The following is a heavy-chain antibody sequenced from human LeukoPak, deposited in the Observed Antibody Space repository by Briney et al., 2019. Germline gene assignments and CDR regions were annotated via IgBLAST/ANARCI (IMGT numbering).Heavy chain of an antibody. D-gene: IGHD3-22*01. CDR3: ARRSWYDSSGYYHYFDY. J-gene: IGHJ4*02. CDR2: FDPEDGET. Sequence: ASVKVSCKVSGYTLTELSMHWVRQAPGKGLEWMGGFDPEDGETIYAQKFQGRATMTEDTSTDTAYMELSSLRSEDTAVYYCARRSWYDSSGYYHYFDYWGQGTLVTVSS. V-gene: IGHV1-24*01. CDR1: GYTLTELS.